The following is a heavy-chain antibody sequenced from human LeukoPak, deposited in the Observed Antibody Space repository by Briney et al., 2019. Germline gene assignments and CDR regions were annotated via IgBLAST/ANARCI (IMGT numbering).Heavy chain of an antibody. Sequence: GGSLRLSCAASGFTLDDYAMHWVRQAPGKGLEWVSGIRWNSGTIGYADSVEGRFTISRDNAKNSLYLQMNSLRAEDMALYYCAKDIRSYYDSSAIDYWGQGTLVTVSS. CDR2: IRWNSGTI. V-gene: IGHV3-9*03. D-gene: IGHD3-22*01. CDR1: GFTLDDYA. J-gene: IGHJ4*02. CDR3: AKDIRSYYDSSAIDY.